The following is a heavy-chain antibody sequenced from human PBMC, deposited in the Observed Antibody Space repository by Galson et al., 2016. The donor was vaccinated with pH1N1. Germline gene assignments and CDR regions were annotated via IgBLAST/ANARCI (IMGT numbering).Heavy chain of an antibody. CDR3: AREGLWPGVDAFDI. D-gene: IGHD4/OR15-4a*01. J-gene: IGHJ3*02. V-gene: IGHV3-48*04. CDR1: GFTFSSYS. CDR2: ISLSSSII. Sequence: SLRLSCAASGFTFSSYSMNWVRQAPGKGLEWVSYISLSSSIIHYADSVKGRFIISRDSAKNSLYLQMNSLRAEDTALYYCAREGLWPGVDAFDIGGQGTMVTVSS.